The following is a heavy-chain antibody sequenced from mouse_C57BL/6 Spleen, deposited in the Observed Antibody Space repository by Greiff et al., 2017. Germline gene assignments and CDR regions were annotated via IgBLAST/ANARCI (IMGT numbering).Heavy chain of an antibody. V-gene: IGHV1-69*01. CDR1: GYTFTSYW. D-gene: IGHD4-1*01. J-gene: IGHJ3*01. CDR2: VDPSDSYT. CDR3: ARLTVPFAY. Sequence: QVQLQQPGAELVMPGASVKLSCKASGYTFTSYWMHWVKQRPGQGLEWIGEVDPSDSYTNYNQKFKGKSTLTVDQSSSTADMPLSSLTSEDSAVYYCARLTVPFAYWGQGTLVTVSA.